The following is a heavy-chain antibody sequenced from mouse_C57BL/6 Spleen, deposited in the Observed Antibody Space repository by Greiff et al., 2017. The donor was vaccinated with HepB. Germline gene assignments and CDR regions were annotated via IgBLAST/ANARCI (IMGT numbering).Heavy chain of an antibody. CDR3: ARSRLSYYGYDDYAMDY. J-gene: IGHJ4*01. CDR2: INPNNGGT. V-gene: IGHV1-26*01. CDR1: GYTFTDYY. Sequence: EVQLQQSGPELVKPGASVKISCKASGYTFTDYYMNWVKQSHGKSLEWIGDINPNNGGTSYNQKFKGKATLTVDKSSSTAYMELRSLTSEDSAVYYCARSRLSYYGYDDYAMDYWGQGTSVTVSS. D-gene: IGHD2-2*01.